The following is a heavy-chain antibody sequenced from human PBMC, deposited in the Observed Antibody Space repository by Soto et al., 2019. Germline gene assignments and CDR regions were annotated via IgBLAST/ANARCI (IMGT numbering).Heavy chain of an antibody. CDR2: IYPGDSDT. CDR1: GYSFTSYW. Sequence: GESLKISCKGSGYSFTSYWIGWVRQMPGKGLEWMGIIYPGDSDTRYSPSFQGQITFSADKSISSAYLQWSSLKTSDIAMYYCARLRGTALDYWGQGTQVTVSS. J-gene: IGHJ4*02. CDR3: ARLRGTALDY. D-gene: IGHD5-12*01. V-gene: IGHV5-51*01.